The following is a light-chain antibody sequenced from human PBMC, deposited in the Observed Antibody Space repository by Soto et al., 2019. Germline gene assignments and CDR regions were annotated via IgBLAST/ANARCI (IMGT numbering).Light chain of an antibody. J-gene: IGLJ2*01. Sequence: QSVLTQPASVSGSPGQSITISCTGTSSDVGGYNYVSWYQQHPGKDPKLRIYDVSNRPSGVSNRFSGAKSGNTASLTISGLQAEDDADYYCSSYTSSSAVVFGGGTKLTVL. CDR1: SSDVGGYNY. V-gene: IGLV2-14*01. CDR3: SSYTSSSAVV. CDR2: DVS.